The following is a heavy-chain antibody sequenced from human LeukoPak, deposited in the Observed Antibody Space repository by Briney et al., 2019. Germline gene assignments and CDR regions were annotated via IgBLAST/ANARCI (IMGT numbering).Heavy chain of an antibody. V-gene: IGHV3-64*01. CDR2: ISSNGGST. CDR1: GFTFSSYA. J-gene: IGHJ4*02. D-gene: IGHD4-11*01. CDR3: ASFASTVTTGRTS. Sequence: GGSLRLSCAASGFTFSSYAMHWVRQAPGKGLEYVSAISSNGGSTYYANSVKGRFTISRDNSKNTLYLQMGSLRAEDMAVYYCASFASTVTTGRTSWGQGTLVTVSS.